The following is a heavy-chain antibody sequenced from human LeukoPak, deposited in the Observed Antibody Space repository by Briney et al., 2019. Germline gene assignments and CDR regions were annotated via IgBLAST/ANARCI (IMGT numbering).Heavy chain of an antibody. J-gene: IGHJ4*02. D-gene: IGHD5-18*01. CDR1: GGSIRSYY. CDR2: IYYSGST. CDR3: ATQDTAMVDY. V-gene: IGHV4-59*01. Sequence: PSETLSLTCTVSGGSIRSYYWSWIRQPPGKGLEWIGYIYYSGSTNYNPSLKSRVTISVDASKNQFSLKLSSVTAADTAVYYCATQDTAMVDYWGQGTLVTVSS.